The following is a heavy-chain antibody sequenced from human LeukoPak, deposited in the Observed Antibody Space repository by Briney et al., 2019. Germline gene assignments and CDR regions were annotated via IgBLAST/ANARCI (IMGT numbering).Heavy chain of an antibody. CDR1: GGPISSYY. V-gene: IGHV4-59*01. Sequence: SETLSLTCSVSGGPISSYYWSWIRQPPGKGLEWIAYMYYSGSTKYNPSLKSRVTISIDTSKNQFSLKLSSVTAADAAVYYCAGDYGDPHSFDYWGQGTLVTVSS. CDR3: AGDYGDPHSFDY. J-gene: IGHJ4*02. CDR2: MYYSGST. D-gene: IGHD4-17*01.